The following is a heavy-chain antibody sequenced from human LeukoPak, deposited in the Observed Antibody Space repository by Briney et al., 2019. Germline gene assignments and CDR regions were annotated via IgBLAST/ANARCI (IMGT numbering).Heavy chain of an antibody. CDR3: ARPVWDTSPGAFDI. Sequence: SVKVSCNASGGSFNTYPCNWVRQAPGQRLEWMGGLIPLFGTANYAQKFQGRVTITADESTSTTYLELSSLTSEDTAVYYCARPVWDTSPGAFDIWGQGTMVTVSS. D-gene: IGHD3-16*01. CDR2: LIPLFGTA. J-gene: IGHJ3*02. CDR1: GGSFNTYP. V-gene: IGHV1-69*13.